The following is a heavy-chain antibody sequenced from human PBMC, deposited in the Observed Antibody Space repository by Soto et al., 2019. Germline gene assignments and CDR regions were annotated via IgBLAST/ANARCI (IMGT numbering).Heavy chain of an antibody. CDR2: ISAYNGNT. CDR1: GYTFTSYG. V-gene: IGHV1-18*01. CDR3: ARNDYDILTEEYYYYGMDV. J-gene: IGHJ6*02. D-gene: IGHD3-9*01. Sequence: ASVKVSCKASGYTFTSYGISWVRQAPGQGLEWMGWISAYNGNTNYAQKLQGRVTMTTDTSTSTAYMELRSLRSDDTAVYYCARNDYDILTEEYYYYGMDVWGQGTTVTV.